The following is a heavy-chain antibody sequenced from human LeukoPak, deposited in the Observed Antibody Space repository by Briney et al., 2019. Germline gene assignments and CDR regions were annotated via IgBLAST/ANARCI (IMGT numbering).Heavy chain of an antibody. J-gene: IGHJ3*02. CDR3: WRDANYYDSSRHYFDAFDI. D-gene: IGHD3-22*01. CDR2: IRGDGSVK. V-gene: IGHV3-7*01. Sequence: GGSLRLSCVASGFTFSKYWMTWVRQAPGKGREWVANIRGDGSVKYLLDSVKGRFTISRDNVKNSLSLEMNNLRAEDTAVYYCWRDANYYDSSRHYFDAFDIWGQGTMVTVSS. CDR1: GFTFSKYW.